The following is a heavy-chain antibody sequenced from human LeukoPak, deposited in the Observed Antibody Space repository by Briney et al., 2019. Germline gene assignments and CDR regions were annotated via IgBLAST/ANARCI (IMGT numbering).Heavy chain of an antibody. CDR3: ARDPGGGNGRFDY. D-gene: IGHD2-15*01. CDR2: ISSSSSYI. J-gene: IGHJ4*02. CDR1: GFTFSSYS. Sequence: PGGSLRLSCAASGFTFSSYSMNWVRQAPGKGLEWVSSISSSSSYIYYADSVKGRFTISRDNAKNSLYLQMNSLRAEDTAVYYCARDPGGGNGRFDYWGQGTLVTVSS. V-gene: IGHV3-21*01.